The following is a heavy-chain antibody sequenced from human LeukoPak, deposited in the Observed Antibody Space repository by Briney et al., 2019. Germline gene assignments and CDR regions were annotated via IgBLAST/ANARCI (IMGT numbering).Heavy chain of an antibody. D-gene: IGHD3-22*01. V-gene: IGHV4-34*01. Sequence: SETLSLTCAVYGGSFSGYYWSWIRQPPGKGLEWIGEINHSGSTNYNPSLKSRVTISADTSKNQFSLRLSSVTAADTAVYYCARRPGDSSGYYFNWFDPWGQGTLVTVSS. J-gene: IGHJ5*02. CDR2: INHSGST. CDR3: ARRPGDSSGYYFNWFDP. CDR1: GGSFSGYY.